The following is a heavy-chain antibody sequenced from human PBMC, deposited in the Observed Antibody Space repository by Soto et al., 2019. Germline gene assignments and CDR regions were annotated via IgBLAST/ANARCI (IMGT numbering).Heavy chain of an antibody. Sequence: GGSLRLSCAASGLTFSSYSMNWVRQAPGKGLEWVSYISSSSSTIYYADSVKGRFTISRDNAKNSLYLQMNSLRDEDTAVYYCARFPANSPRNWFDPWGQGTLVTVSS. CDR2: ISSSSSTI. D-gene: IGHD1-1*01. CDR1: GLTFSSYS. V-gene: IGHV3-48*02. CDR3: ARFPANSPRNWFDP. J-gene: IGHJ5*02.